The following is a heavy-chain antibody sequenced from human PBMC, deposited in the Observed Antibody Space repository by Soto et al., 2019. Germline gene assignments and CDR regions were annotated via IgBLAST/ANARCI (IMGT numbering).Heavy chain of an antibody. J-gene: IGHJ4*02. CDR3: ARVSGAAGTLD. Sequence: QGQLQQWGAGLLKPSETLSLTCAVYGGSFSGYYWSWIRQPPGKGLEWIGEINHSGSTNYNPSLKSRVTISVDTSKNQFSLKLSSVTAADTAVYYCARVSGAAGTLDWGQGTLVTVSS. CDR1: GGSFSGYY. CDR2: INHSGST. D-gene: IGHD6-13*01. V-gene: IGHV4-34*01.